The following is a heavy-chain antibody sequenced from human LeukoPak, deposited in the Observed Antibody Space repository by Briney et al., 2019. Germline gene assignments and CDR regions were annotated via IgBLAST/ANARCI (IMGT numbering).Heavy chain of an antibody. CDR3: ARGRWLLFGGEQNWFDP. CDR1: GFTFSNYA. CDR2: ISGSGDNT. D-gene: IGHD5-24*01. J-gene: IGHJ5*02. Sequence: PGGSLRLSCAASGFTFSNYAMSWVRQAPGKGLEWVSGISGSGDNTYYADSVKGRFTISRDNAKNTLNLQMSNLGAEDTAIYYCARGRWLLFGGEQNWFDPWGQGTLVTVSS. V-gene: IGHV3-23*01.